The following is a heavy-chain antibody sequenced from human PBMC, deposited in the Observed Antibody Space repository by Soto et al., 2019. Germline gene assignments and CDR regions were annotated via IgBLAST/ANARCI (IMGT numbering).Heavy chain of an antibody. Sequence: EVQLSESGGDLRQPGGSLRLSCAASGFTFTNYAMTWVRQTPGKGLEWVSGISASGGLKYYADSVQGRFTVSRDNSNNILDLQMDNLGDGGTALYYCAREVGAPSGWLDPWGQGTQVTVSS. CDR1: GFTFTNYA. D-gene: IGHD1-26*01. CDR3: AREVGAPSGWLDP. CDR2: ISASGGLK. V-gene: IGHV3-23*01. J-gene: IGHJ5*02.